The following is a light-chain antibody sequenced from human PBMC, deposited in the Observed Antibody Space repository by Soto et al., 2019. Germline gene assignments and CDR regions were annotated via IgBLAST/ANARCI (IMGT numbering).Light chain of an antibody. J-gene: IGKJ1*01. CDR2: GAS. CDR1: QSVSSSD. CDR3: HQYGISPPT. V-gene: IGKV3-20*01. Sequence: EVVLTQSPGTLSLSPGERATLSCRASQSVSSSDLAWYQQKPGQAPRLLISGASNRATGTPDRFSGSGSGTDFTLTITSLEPEDFAVFYCHQYGISPPTFGQGTKVEI.